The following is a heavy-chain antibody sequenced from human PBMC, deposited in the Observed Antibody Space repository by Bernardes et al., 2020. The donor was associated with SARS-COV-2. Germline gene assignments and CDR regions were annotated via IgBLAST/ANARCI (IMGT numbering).Heavy chain of an antibody. CDR1: GFTFSSYG. CDR3: ARAQADGYNSVWFDP. Sequence: VGSLILSCAASGFTFSSYGMHWVRQAPGQGLEWVAVISYDGSNKYYADSVKGRFTISRDNSKNTLYLQMNSLRAEDTAVYYCARAQADGYNSVWFDPWGQGPLVTVPS. CDR2: ISYDGSNK. D-gene: IGHD5-12*01. J-gene: IGHJ5*02. V-gene: IGHV3-30*03.